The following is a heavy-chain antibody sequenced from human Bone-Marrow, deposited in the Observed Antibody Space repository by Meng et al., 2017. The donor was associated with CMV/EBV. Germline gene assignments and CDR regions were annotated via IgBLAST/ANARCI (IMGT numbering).Heavy chain of an antibody. J-gene: IGHJ6*02. V-gene: IGHV4-34*01. CDR3: AVREWDSSSWYGYYYGMDV. CDR2: INHSGST. D-gene: IGHD6-13*01. CDR1: GGSLSGYY. Sequence: GSLRLSCAVYGGSLSGYYWSWIRQPPGKGLEWIGEINHSGSTKYTPSLKSRVTTSVDTSKNQFSLKLSSVTAADTAVYYCAVREWDSSSWYGYYYGMDVWGQGTTVTVSS.